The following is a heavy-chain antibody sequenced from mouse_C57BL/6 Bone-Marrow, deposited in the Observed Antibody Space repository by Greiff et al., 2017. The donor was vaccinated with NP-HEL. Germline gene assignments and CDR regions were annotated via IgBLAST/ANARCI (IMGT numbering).Heavy chain of an antibody. D-gene: IGHD1-1*01. CDR2: ISDGGSYT. Sequence: EVQLVESGGGLVKPGGSLKLSCAASGFTFSSYAMSWVRQTPEKRLEWVATISDGGSYTYYPDNVKGRFTISRDNAKNTLYLQMSHLKSEDTAMYYCAKHRGDAVEEWGQGTTLTVSS. CDR3: AKHRGDAVEE. V-gene: IGHV5-4*01. J-gene: IGHJ2*01. CDR1: GFTFSSYA.